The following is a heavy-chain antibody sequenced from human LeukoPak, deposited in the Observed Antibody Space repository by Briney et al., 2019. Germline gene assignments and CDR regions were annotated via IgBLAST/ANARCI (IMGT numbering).Heavy chain of an antibody. CDR2: INYSGST. V-gene: IGHV4-39*01. D-gene: IGHD2-21*01. J-gene: IGHJ5*02. CDR1: GGSISSSSHY. Sequence: SETLSLTCTVSGGSISSSSHYWGWIRQPPGKGLEWIGSINYSGSTQYNPSLKSRVTISVDTSKNQFSLKVRFLTAADTAAYYCARHVVADWFDPWGQGTLVTVSS. CDR3: ARHVVADWFDP.